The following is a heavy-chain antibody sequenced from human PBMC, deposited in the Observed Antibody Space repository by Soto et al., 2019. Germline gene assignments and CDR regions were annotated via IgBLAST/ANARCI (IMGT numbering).Heavy chain of an antibody. J-gene: IGHJ6*02. CDR1: GYSFTDYH. V-gene: IGHV1-2*04. CDR2: INPKSGGT. CDR3: ARGDSTDCSNGVCSFFYNHDMDV. Sequence: ASVKVSCKASGYSFTDYHIHWVRQAPGQGLEWLGRINPKSGGTSTAQKFQGWVTMTTDTSISTASMELTRLTSDDTAIYYCARGDSTDCSNGVCSFFYNHDMDVWGQGTTITSP. D-gene: IGHD2-8*01.